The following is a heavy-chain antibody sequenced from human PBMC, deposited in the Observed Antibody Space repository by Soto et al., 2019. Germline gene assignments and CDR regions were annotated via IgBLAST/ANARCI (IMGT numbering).Heavy chain of an antibody. CDR2: IFSNDEK. D-gene: IGHD6-19*01. Sequence: HVTLKESGPVLVKPTETLTRTCTVSGFSLSNGKVGVSWIRQPPGKALEWLAHIFSNDEKSSRTSLKSRLTISEDTSKSQVVLTMTNVDPVDTATYYCARRLCGRSVAGGYFYMDVWGKGTTVTVSS. J-gene: IGHJ6*03. CDR3: ARRLCGRSVAGGYFYMDV. V-gene: IGHV2-26*01. CDR1: GFSLSNGKVG.